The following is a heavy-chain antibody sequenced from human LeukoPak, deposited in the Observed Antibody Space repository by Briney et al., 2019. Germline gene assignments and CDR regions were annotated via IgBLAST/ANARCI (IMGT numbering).Heavy chain of an antibody. CDR3: ALLAVASDFDY. V-gene: IGHV3-48*03. D-gene: IGHD6-19*01. CDR1: GFPFSIYE. J-gene: IGHJ4*02. Sequence: GGSLRLSCAVSGFPFSIYEMKWVRQAPGKGLEWVSNIGSSGTTIYYADSVEGRFSISRDNAKSSLYLQMNGLRGEDTAVYYCALLAVASDFDYWGQGALVTVSS. CDR2: IGSSGTTI.